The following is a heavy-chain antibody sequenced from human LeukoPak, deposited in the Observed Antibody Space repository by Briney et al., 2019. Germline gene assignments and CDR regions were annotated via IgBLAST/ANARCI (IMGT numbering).Heavy chain of an antibody. Sequence: GGSLRLSCAASGFTFSSYWMHWVRQAPGKGLVWVSRINSDGSTTNYADSVKGRFTTSRDNAKNTLYLQMNSLRADDTAVYYYARSRWLDAFDYWGQGTLVTVSS. J-gene: IGHJ4*02. D-gene: IGHD6-19*01. CDR1: GFTFSSYW. V-gene: IGHV3-74*01. CDR2: INSDGSTT. CDR3: ARSRWLDAFDY.